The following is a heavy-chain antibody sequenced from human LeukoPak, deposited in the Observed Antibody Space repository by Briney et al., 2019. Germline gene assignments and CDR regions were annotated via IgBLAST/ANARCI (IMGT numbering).Heavy chain of an antibody. CDR2: ISSSSSTI. Sequence: GGSLRLSCAASGFTFSSYSMNWVRQAPGKGLEWVSYISSSSSTIYYADSVKGRFTISRDNAKNSLYLQMNSLRAEDTAVYYCARVMSIDRGVIDYWGQGTLVTVSS. J-gene: IGHJ4*02. V-gene: IGHV3-48*01. CDR3: ARVMSIDRGVIDY. CDR1: GFTFSSYS. D-gene: IGHD3-10*01.